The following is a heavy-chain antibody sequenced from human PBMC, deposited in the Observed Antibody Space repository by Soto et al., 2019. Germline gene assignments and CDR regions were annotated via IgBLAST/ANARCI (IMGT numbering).Heavy chain of an antibody. CDR1: GYTFTTYD. CDR3: ARVAGSPDY. CDR2: LNPKSGMT. Sequence: QVQLVQSGPEVKKPGASVKVSCKASGYTFTTYDFNWVRQAPGQGLERMGWLNPKSGMTGSAQKFQGRVTMTRDSSISIVYMELSSLRSEDTAVYYCARVAGSPDYWVQGTLVTVSS. J-gene: IGHJ4*02. D-gene: IGHD1-26*01. V-gene: IGHV1-8*01.